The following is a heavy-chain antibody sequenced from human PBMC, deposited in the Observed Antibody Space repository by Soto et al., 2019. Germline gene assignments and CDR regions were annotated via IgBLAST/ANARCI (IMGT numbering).Heavy chain of an antibody. CDR3: ARGPGYYDSSGSYYYYYSDMDV. CDR1: GGSISSADYY. D-gene: IGHD3-22*01. V-gene: IGHV4-30-4*01. J-gene: IGHJ6*02. Sequence: SETLSLTCTVSGGSISSADYYWSWIRQPPGKGLEWIGYIYYSGSTYYNPSLKSRVTISVDTSKNQFSLKLSSVTAADTAVYYCARGPGYYDSSGSYYYYYSDMDVWGQGTTVTVSS. CDR2: IYYSGST.